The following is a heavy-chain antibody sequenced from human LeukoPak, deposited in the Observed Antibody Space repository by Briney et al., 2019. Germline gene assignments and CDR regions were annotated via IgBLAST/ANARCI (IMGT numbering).Heavy chain of an antibody. V-gene: IGHV4-59*08. CDR1: GDSISNYY. Sequence: SETLSLTCTVSGDSISNYYWSWIRQPPGKGLEWIGNIYYSGSTNYNPSLKSRVTISVDTSKNQFSLKLSSVTAADTAVYFCARGPYSYDSSGAFDIWGQGTMVTVSS. J-gene: IGHJ3*02. CDR3: ARGPYSYDSSGAFDI. D-gene: IGHD3-22*01. CDR2: IYYSGST.